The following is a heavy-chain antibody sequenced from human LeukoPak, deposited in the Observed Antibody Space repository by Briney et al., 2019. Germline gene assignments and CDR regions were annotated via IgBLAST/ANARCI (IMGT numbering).Heavy chain of an antibody. D-gene: IGHD4-11*01. CDR1: GGSFSGYY. CDR2: INHSGST. J-gene: IGHJ6*03. V-gene: IGHV4-34*01. CDR3: ARAPSYSIATPNYYYYYYMDV. Sequence: SETLSLTCAVYGGSFSGYYWSWIRQPPGKGLEWIGEINHSGSTNYNPSLKSRVTISVDTSKNQFSLKLSSVTAADTAVYYCARAPSYSIATPNYYYYYYMDVWGKGTTVTVSS.